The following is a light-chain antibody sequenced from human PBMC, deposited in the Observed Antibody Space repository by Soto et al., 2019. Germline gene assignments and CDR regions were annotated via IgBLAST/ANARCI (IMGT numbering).Light chain of an antibody. Sequence: QPVLTQPPSVSGAPGQRVTISCTGSSSNIGAGHDVHWYQQLPGAAPKLLIYGNTDRPSGVPDRFTGSKSGTSASLAITGLQAEDEGDYYCQSNDDFPVFGGGTKLTVL. CDR2: GNT. V-gene: IGLV1-40*01. J-gene: IGLJ3*02. CDR3: QSNDDFPV. CDR1: SSNIGAGHD.